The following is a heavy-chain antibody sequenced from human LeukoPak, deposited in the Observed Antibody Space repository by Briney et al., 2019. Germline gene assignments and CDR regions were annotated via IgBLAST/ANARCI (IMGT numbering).Heavy chain of an antibody. J-gene: IGHJ5*02. V-gene: IGHV3-20*04. D-gene: IGHD3/OR15-3a*01. Sequence: GGSLRLSCAASGFTFDDYGMSWVRHAPGKGLEWVSGINWNGGSTGYADSVKGRFTISRDNAKNSLYLQMNSLRDEDTALYYCARTKDWVHDYFDPWGQGTLVTVSS. CDR2: INWNGGST. CDR3: ARTKDWVHDYFDP. CDR1: GFTFDDYG.